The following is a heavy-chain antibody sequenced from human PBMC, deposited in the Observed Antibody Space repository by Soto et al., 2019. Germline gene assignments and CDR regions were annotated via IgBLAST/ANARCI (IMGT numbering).Heavy chain of an antibody. CDR3: ARSTGQGSLLSHFDY. CDR1: GYSFTSYW. CDR2: IYPGDSDT. D-gene: IGHD3-10*01. Sequence: GESLKISCKGSGYSFTSYWIGWVRQMPGKGLEWMGIIYPGDSDTRYSPSFQGQVTISADKSISTAYLQWSSLKASDTAMYYCARSTGQGSLLSHFDYWGQGTLVTVSS. V-gene: IGHV5-51*01. J-gene: IGHJ4*02.